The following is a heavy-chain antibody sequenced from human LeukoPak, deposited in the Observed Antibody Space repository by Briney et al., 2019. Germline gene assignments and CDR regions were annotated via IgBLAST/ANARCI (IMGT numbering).Heavy chain of an antibody. J-gene: IGHJ4*02. D-gene: IGHD2-15*01. CDR2: ISYDGSNK. CDR1: GFTFSSYG. Sequence: GGSLRLSCAASGFTFSSYGMHWVRQAPGKGLEWVAVISYDGSNKYYADSVKGRFTISRDNSKNTLYLQMNSLRAEDTAVYYCARDVSGVPKGGDYWGQGTLVTVSS. V-gene: IGHV3-30*03. CDR3: ARDVSGVPKGGDY.